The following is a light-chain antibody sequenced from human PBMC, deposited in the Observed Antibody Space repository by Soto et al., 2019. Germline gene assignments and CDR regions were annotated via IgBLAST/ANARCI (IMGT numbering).Light chain of an antibody. CDR3: QQRSNWPLT. CDR1: QSVSSY. CDR2: DAY. V-gene: IGKV3-11*01. J-gene: IGKJ4*01. Sequence: ETVLTQSPATLPLSPGERATLSCRASQSVSSYLAWYQQKPGQAPRLLIYDAYNRATGIPARFSGRGSGTDFTLTISSLEPADFAVYYCQQRSNWPLTFGGGTKVDIK.